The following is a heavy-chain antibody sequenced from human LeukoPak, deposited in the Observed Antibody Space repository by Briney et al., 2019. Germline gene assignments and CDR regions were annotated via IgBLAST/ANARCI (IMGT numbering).Heavy chain of an antibody. CDR3: ARARELGYCSGGSCYSRYYFDY. CDR2: IIPIFGIA. J-gene: IGHJ4*02. Sequence: SVKVSCKASGGTFSSYAISWVRQAPGQGLEWMGGIIPIFGIANYAQKFQGRVTITADESTSTAYMELSSLRSEDTAVYYCARARELGYCSGGSCYSRYYFDYWGQGTLVTVSS. D-gene: IGHD2-15*01. CDR1: GGTFSSYA. V-gene: IGHV1-69*01.